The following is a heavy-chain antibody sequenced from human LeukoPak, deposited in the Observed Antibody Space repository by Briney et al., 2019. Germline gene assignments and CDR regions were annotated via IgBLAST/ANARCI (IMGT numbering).Heavy chain of an antibody. D-gene: IGHD2-2*01. V-gene: IGHV4-4*02. CDR3: LIVRGGCSSSSCYFEN. Sequence: PSETLSLTCVVSGVSISSSNWWTWVRQPPGKGLEWTGEIDHSGSTNYNPSLKSRVTISVDKSKNQFSLKLISVTAADTAVYYCLIVRGGCSSSSCYFENWGQGTPVTVSS. CDR2: IDHSGST. CDR1: GVSISSSNW. J-gene: IGHJ4*02.